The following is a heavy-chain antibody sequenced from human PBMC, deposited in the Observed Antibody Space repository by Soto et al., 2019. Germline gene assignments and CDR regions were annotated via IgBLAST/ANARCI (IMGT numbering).Heavy chain of an antibody. CDR3: ARWKRITMVRGVIIKDSYYYGMDV. J-gene: IGHJ6*02. V-gene: IGHV4-34*01. D-gene: IGHD3-10*01. CDR2: INHSGST. Sequence: ETLSLTCAVYGGSFSGYYWSWIRQPPGKGLEWIGEINHSGSTNYNPSLKSRVTISVDTSKNQFSLKLSSVTAADTAVYYCARWKRITMVRGVIIKDSYYYGMDVWGQGTTVTVSS. CDR1: GGSFSGYY.